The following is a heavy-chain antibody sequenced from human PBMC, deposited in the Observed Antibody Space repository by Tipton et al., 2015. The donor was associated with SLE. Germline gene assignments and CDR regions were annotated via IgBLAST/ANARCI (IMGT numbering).Heavy chain of an antibody. D-gene: IGHD6-6*01. Sequence: GLVKPSETLSLTCVVSGGSINNFYWTWIRQPPGKGLEWIGYIHSGGSTNYSPSLKSRVTISVDTSKNQFSLNLNSVTAADTAVYYCARMRGGSSKWLDPWGQGILVTVSS. CDR2: IHSGGST. CDR3: ARMRGGSSKWLDP. J-gene: IGHJ5*02. V-gene: IGHV4-59*01. CDR1: GGSINNFY.